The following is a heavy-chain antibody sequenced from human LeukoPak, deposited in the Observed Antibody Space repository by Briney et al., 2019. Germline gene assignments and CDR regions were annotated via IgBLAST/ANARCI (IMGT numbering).Heavy chain of an antibody. CDR3: ARLSANSSAYFFDY. CDR1: GYTFTSYG. V-gene: IGHV1-18*01. Sequence: GASVKVSCKASGYTFTSYGISWVRQAPGQGLEWMGWISAYSGNTNYAQKLQGRVTMTTDTSTSTAYMELRSLRSDDTAVYYCARLSANSSAYFFDYWGQGTLVTVSS. CDR2: ISAYSGNT. D-gene: IGHD3-22*01. J-gene: IGHJ4*02.